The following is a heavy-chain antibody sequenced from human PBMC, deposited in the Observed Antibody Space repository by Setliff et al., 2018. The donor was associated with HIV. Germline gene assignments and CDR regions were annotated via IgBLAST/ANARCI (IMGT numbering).Heavy chain of an antibody. Sequence: TLSLTCTDSGGSITSGGFYWSWIRQYPQKCLEWIGYIYYSGGTYYNPSLKSRVTMSVDTSKNPFSLKLSSVTAADTAVYYCAGGDAMTSLGAFDIWGQGTMVTVSS. CDR1: GGSITSGGFY. D-gene: IGHD2-2*01. CDR3: AGGDAMTSLGAFDI. J-gene: IGHJ3*02. CDR2: IYYSGGT. V-gene: IGHV4-31*03.